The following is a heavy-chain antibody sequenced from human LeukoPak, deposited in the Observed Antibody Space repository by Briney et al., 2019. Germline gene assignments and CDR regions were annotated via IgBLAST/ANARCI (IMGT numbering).Heavy chain of an antibody. J-gene: IGHJ4*02. CDR2: ISGSCGST. CDR3: AKDESLSLGYCSGGSCYNFDY. Sequence: GGSLRLSCAASGFTFSSYAMSWVRQAPGKGLEWVSAISGSCGSTYYADSVKGRFTISRDNSKNTLYLQMNSLRAEDTAVYYCAKDESLSLGYCSGGSCYNFDYWGQGTLVTVSS. CDR1: GFTFSSYA. V-gene: IGHV3-23*01. D-gene: IGHD2-15*01.